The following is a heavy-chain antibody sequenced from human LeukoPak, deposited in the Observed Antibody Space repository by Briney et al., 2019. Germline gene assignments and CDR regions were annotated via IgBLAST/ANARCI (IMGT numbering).Heavy chain of an antibody. CDR1: GFTFSSYG. CDR2: IWYDGSNK. J-gene: IGHJ4*02. V-gene: IGHV3-33*08. D-gene: IGHD3-10*01. CDR3: ARVAWFGESPDY. Sequence: GGSLRLSCAASGFTFSSYGMHWVRQAPGKGLEWVAVIWYDGSNKYYADSVKGRFTISRDNSKNTLYLQMNSLRAEDTAVYYCARVAWFGESPDYWGQGTLVTVSS.